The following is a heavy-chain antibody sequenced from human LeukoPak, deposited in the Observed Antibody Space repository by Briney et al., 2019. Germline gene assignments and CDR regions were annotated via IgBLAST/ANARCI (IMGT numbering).Heavy chain of an antibody. D-gene: IGHD1-26*01. Sequence: GGSLRLSCAASGFTVSSNYMSWVRQAPGKGLEWVSVIYSGGSTYYADSVKGRFTISRDNSKNTLYLQMNSLRAEDTAVYYCARTLDGSYYVLDCWGQGTLVTVSS. CDR1: GFTVSSNY. J-gene: IGHJ4*02. CDR2: IYSGGST. V-gene: IGHV3-53*01. CDR3: ARTLDGSYYVLDC.